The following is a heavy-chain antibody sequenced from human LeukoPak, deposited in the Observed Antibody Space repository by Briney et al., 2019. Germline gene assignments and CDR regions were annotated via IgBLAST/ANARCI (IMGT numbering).Heavy chain of an antibody. J-gene: IGHJ1*01. Sequence: SETLSLTCEVYGSSFSGYYWSWYRQTPGKGLEWIGEIHPSGCTDYNPSLKSRVIISLDTSKNQFSLKVNSVTAADTAVYYCARGQDEAKSHHWGQGTLATVSS. V-gene: IGHV4-34*01. D-gene: IGHD4/OR15-4a*01. CDR2: IHPSGCT. CDR1: GSSFSGYY. CDR3: ARGQDEAKSHH.